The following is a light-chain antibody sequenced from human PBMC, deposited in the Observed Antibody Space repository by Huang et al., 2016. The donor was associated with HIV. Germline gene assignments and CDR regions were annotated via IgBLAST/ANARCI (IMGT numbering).Light chain of an antibody. Sequence: EIVLTQSPATLSVSPGDRATLSCRASQNVNSNLAWYHQKPGQAPRLLIYGASTRATDTPARFSGSGSGTEFSLTISSLQSEDFALYYCQQYDDWPRTFGQGTKLEIK. CDR1: QNVNSN. CDR2: GAS. CDR3: QQYDDWPRT. V-gene: IGKV3-15*01. J-gene: IGKJ2*02.